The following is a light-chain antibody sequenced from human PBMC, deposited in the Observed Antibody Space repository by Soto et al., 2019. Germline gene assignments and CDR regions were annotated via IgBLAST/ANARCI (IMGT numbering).Light chain of an antibody. V-gene: IGLV2-23*01. CDR1: RSDVGSSNL. Sequence: QSVLAQPASVSGSPGQTITISCTGTRSDVGSSNLVSWYQHHPGKAPKLIIYEPIKRPSGVPDRFSGSKSGNTASLTISGRQGYGESDYYCCSYASCGTYLFGSGTKVTVL. J-gene: IGLJ1*01. CDR2: EPI. CDR3: CSYASCGTYL.